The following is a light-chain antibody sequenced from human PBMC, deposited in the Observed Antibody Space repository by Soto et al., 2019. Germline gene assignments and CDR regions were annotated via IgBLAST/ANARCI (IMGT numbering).Light chain of an antibody. Sequence: DVVMTQTPLSSPVTLGQPASISCRSSQSLVYSDCNTYLSWLQQRPGQPQRLLNYQISHRFSGVPDRLSGSGAGTDFTLKISRVEPEDVRLYLCVQFSQFPRTFGQGTNQQIK. J-gene: IGKJ1*01. CDR1: QSLVYSDCNTY. V-gene: IGKV2-24*01. CDR3: VQFSQFPRT. CDR2: QIS.